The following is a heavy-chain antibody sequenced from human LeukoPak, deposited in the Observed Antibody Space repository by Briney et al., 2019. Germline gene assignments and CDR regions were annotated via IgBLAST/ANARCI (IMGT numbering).Heavy chain of an antibody. Sequence: QPGGSLRLSCAASGFTFDDYAMHGVRQAPGKGLEWVSLISGDGGSTYYADSVKGRFTISRDNSKNSLYLQMISLRTEDTALYYCAKDIGEIMITFGGVIDGGYFDYWGQGTLVTVSS. CDR2: ISGDGGST. CDR3: AKDIGEIMITFGGVIDGGYFDY. CDR1: GFTFDDYA. D-gene: IGHD3-16*02. V-gene: IGHV3-43*02. J-gene: IGHJ4*02.